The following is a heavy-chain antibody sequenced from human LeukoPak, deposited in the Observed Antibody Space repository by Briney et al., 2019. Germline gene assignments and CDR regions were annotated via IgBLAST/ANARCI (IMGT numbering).Heavy chain of an antibody. CDR2: IYYSGST. CDR3: ARLMAGTGMYYYYGMDV. CDR1: GGSISSYY. Sequence: PSETLSLTCTVSGGSISSYYWSWIRQPPGKGLEWIGYIYYSGSTNYNPSLKSRVTISVDTSKNQFSLKLSSVTAADTAVYYCARLMAGTGMYYYYGMDVWGQGTTVTVSS. V-gene: IGHV4-59*08. J-gene: IGHJ6*02. D-gene: IGHD6-19*01.